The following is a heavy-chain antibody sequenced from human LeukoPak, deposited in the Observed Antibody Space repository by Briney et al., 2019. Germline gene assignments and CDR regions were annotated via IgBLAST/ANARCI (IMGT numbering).Heavy chain of an antibody. Sequence: GGSLRLSCAASGFTFSDYYMSWIRPAPGKGLEWVSYICSSSSYTNYADSVKGRFTISRDNFKNTLYLQMNSLRAEDTAVYYCARDGTAMVGLYYYYGTDVWGQGTTVTVSS. V-gene: IGHV3-11*06. CDR3: ARDGTAMVGLYYYYGTDV. CDR1: GFTFSDYY. J-gene: IGHJ6*02. D-gene: IGHD5-18*01. CDR2: ICSSSSYT.